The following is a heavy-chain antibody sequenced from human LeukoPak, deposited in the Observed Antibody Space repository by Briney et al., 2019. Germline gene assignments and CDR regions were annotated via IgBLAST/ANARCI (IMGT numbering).Heavy chain of an antibody. Sequence: PGGSLRLSCAASGFTFSSYAMHWVRQAPGKGLEWVAVISYDGSNKYYADSAKGRFTISRDNSKNTLYLQMNSLRAEATAVYYCARVRPPSRELERPFDYWGQGTLVTVSS. CDR1: GFTFSSYA. CDR3: ARVRPPSRELERPFDY. J-gene: IGHJ4*02. D-gene: IGHD1-1*01. V-gene: IGHV3-30-3*01. CDR2: ISYDGSNK.